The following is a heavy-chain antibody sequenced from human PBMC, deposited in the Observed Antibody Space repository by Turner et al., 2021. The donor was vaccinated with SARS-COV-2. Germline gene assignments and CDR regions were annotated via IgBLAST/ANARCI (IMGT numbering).Heavy chain of an antibody. J-gene: IGHJ6*02. CDR1: GGSISSSNYY. D-gene: IGHD3-10*01. CDR2: IYYSGSN. V-gene: IGHV4-39*01. CDR3: ARLLNPGSYYYYYYGMDV. Sequence: QLQLQESGPGLVKPSETLSLTCTVSGGSISSSNYYLGWIRQPPGKGLEWIGSIYYSGSNYYNPSLKSRVTISVDTSKNQFSLKLSYVTAADTAVYYCARLLNPGSYYYYYYGMDVWGQGTTVTVSS.